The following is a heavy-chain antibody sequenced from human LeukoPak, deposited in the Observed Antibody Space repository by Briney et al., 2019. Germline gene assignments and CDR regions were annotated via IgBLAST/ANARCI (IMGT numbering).Heavy chain of an antibody. Sequence: GGSLRLSCAASGFTFSSYSMNWVRQAPGQGLEWVSYISSSSSTIYYADSVKGRFTISRDNATNSLYLQMNSLRTEDTAVYYCAREGGVVVPAAHSYMDVWGKGTTVTVSS. V-gene: IGHV3-48*01. CDR3: AREGGVVVPAAHSYMDV. CDR1: GFTFSSYS. J-gene: IGHJ6*03. CDR2: ISSSSSTI. D-gene: IGHD2-2*01.